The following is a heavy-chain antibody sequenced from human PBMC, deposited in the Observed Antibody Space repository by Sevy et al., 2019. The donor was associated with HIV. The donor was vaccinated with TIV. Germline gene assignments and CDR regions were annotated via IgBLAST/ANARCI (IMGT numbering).Heavy chain of an antibody. CDR3: ARGHYYDSSGYRAHFDY. J-gene: IGHJ4*02. V-gene: IGHV4-31*01. CDR1: GGSISSGGYY. Sequence: SETLSLTCTVSGGSISSGGYYWSWIRQHPGKGLEWIGYIYYSGSTYYNPSLKSLVTISVDTSKNQFSLKLSSVTAADTAVYYCARGHYYDSSGYRAHFDYWGLGTLVTVSS. D-gene: IGHD3-22*01. CDR2: IYYSGST.